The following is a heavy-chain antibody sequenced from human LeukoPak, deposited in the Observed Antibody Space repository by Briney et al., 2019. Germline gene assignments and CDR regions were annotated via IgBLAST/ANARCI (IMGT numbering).Heavy chain of an antibody. CDR3: ASSERHWGAFDI. Sequence: SETLSLTCTVSGDSMRNYYWSWIRQPPGKGLEWIASIDHSGSGNHTPSLTSRVITSLDASKNQFCLKLSSVTAADTAVYYCASSERHWGAFDIWGQGTMVTVSS. V-gene: IGHV4-59*08. J-gene: IGHJ3*02. D-gene: IGHD1-1*01. CDR1: GDSMRNYY. CDR2: IDHSGSG.